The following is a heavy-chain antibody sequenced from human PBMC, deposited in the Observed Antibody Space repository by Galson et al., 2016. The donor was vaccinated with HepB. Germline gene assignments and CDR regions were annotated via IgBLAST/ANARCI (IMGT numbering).Heavy chain of an antibody. D-gene: IGHD3-10*01. V-gene: IGHV2-5*02. CDR1: GFSLYATGVG. CDR2: IFWDDDE. CDR3: ARAVRAFWLLDS. J-gene: IGHJ4*02. Sequence: PALVKPTQTLTLTCTFSGFSLYATGVGVAWIRQPPGKALEWLAVIFWDDDERYSPSLRTRLTITKDTSRNQVVLRVTNLDPMDTATYYCARAVRAFWLLDSWRPGSLVTVSS.